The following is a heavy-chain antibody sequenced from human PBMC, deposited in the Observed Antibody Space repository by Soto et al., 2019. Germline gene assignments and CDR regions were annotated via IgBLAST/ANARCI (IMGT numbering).Heavy chain of an antibody. V-gene: IGHV3-23*01. CDR2: ISGTGGRT. Sequence: PGGSLRLSCATSGFTFNAHAMNWVRQVPGKGLEWVSTISGTGGRTYYADSVKGRFTISKDDSKNTLYLQMNSLRAEDAAVYHCAGSSFCVAGDCCRFDYWGQGALVIVSS. CDR1: GFTFNAHA. J-gene: IGHJ4*02. D-gene: IGHD2-21*02. CDR3: AGSSFCVAGDCCRFDY.